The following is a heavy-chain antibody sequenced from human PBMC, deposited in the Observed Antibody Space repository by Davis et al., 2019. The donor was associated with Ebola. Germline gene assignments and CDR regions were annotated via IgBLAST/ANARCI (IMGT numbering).Heavy chain of an antibody. CDR2: LGTSADT. Sequence: PGGSLRPSCVASGFVFRNYVMSWVRQAPGKGLEWVSTLGTSADTYYADSVKGRFTISRDNSKNTLYLQMNGLRVEDTAIYYCAKDTSNIWFDIWGQGTNVTVSS. J-gene: IGHJ3*02. CDR3: AKDTSNIWFDI. D-gene: IGHD1-26*01. V-gene: IGHV3-23*01. CDR1: GFVFRNYV.